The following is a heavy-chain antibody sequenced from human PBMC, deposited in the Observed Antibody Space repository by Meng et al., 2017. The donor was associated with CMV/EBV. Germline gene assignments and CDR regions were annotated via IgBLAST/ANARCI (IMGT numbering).Heavy chain of an antibody. D-gene: IGHD1-7*01. CDR3: ARGLGVELRDWFDY. CDR1: GFTFSSYA. CDR2: ISYDGSNK. J-gene: IGHJ4*02. Sequence: GSLLKISCAASGFTFSSYAMHWVRQAPGKGLEWVAVISYDGSNKYYADSVKGRFTISRDNSKNTLYLQMNSLRAEDTAVYYCARGLGVELRDWFDYWGQGTLVTVSS. V-gene: IGHV3-30-3*01.